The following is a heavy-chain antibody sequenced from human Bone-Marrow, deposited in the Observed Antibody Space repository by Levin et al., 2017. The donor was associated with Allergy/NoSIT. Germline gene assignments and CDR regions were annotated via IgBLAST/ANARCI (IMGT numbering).Heavy chain of an antibody. CDR3: ARGSFSNWGGTVVVTAPFDQ. CDR1: GGSFNNSA. CDR2: IVPLFATT. Sequence: RASVKVSCKSSGGSFNNSAINWVRQAPGQGLEWMGGIVPLFATTHYAQHFQGRLTITADGPPSTAYMELSSLGSEDTAIYYCARGSFSNWGGTVVVTAPFDQWGHGTLVRVSS. V-gene: IGHV1-69*13. J-gene: IGHJ4*01. D-gene: IGHD2-21*02.